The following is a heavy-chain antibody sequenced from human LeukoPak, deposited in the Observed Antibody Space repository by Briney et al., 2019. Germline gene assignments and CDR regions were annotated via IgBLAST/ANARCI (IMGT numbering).Heavy chain of an antibody. CDR1: GGSISSSSYY. J-gene: IGHJ3*02. V-gene: IGHV4-61*02. Sequence: PSETLSLTCTVSGGSISSSSYYWSWIRQPAGKGLEWIGRIYTSGSTNYNPSLKSRVTMSVDTSKNQFSLKLSSVTAADTAVYYCARDRSTPRSQWLVMADAFDIWGQGTMVTVSS. D-gene: IGHD6-19*01. CDR2: IYTSGST. CDR3: ARDRSTPRSQWLVMADAFDI.